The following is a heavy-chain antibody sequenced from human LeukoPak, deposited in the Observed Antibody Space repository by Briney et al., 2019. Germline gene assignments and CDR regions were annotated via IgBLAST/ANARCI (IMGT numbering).Heavy chain of an antibody. CDR3: ARVSDGGNSPPDY. V-gene: IGHV1-3*01. D-gene: IGHD4-23*01. CDR1: GYTFTSYA. Sequence: GASVKVSCKASGYTFTSYAMHWARQAPGQRLEWMGWINAGNGNTKYSQKFQGRVTITRDTSASTAYMELSSLRSEDTAVYYCARVSDGGNSPPDYWGQGTLVTVSS. CDR2: INAGNGNT. J-gene: IGHJ4*02.